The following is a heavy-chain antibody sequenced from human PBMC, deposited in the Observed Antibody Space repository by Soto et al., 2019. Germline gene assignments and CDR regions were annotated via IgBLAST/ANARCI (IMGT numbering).Heavy chain of an antibody. CDR1: GYTFTSYA. J-gene: IGHJ4*02. CDR2: INAGNGNT. D-gene: IGHD2-15*01. CDR3: ARDLGGWPDY. Sequence: QVQLVQSGAEVKKPGASVKVSCKASGYTFTSYAMHWVRQAPGQRLEWMGWINAGNGNTKYSPKFQGRVTITSDTSASTAYMELRSLRSEDTAVYYCARDLGGWPDYWGQGTMVTVSS. V-gene: IGHV1-3*01.